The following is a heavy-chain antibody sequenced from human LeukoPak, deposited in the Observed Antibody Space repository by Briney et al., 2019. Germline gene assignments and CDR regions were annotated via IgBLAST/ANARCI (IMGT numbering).Heavy chain of an antibody. CDR2: IYHSGST. Sequence: SETLSLTCAVSGGSISSSNWWSWVRQPLGKGLEWIGEIYHSGSTNYNPSLKSRVTISVDKSKNQFSLKLSSVTAADTAVYYCARDRFTMFRGVMIDWGQGTLVTVSS. CDR1: GGSISSSNW. J-gene: IGHJ4*02. D-gene: IGHD3-10*01. V-gene: IGHV4-4*02. CDR3: ARDRFTMFRGVMID.